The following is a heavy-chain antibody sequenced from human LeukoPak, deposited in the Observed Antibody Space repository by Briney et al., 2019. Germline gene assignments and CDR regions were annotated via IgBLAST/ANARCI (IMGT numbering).Heavy chain of an antibody. J-gene: IGHJ6*04. D-gene: IGHD1-7*01. CDR3: ARDRFWNYERFGMDV. V-gene: IGHV4-30-4*07. CDR1: GGSISSGGYS. CDR2: IYYSGST. Sequence: SQTLSLTCAVSGGSISSGGYSWSWIRQPPGKGLEWIGYIYYSGSTYYNPSLKSRVTISVDTSKNQFSLKLSSVTAADTAVYYCARDRFWNYERFGMDVWGKGTTVTVSS.